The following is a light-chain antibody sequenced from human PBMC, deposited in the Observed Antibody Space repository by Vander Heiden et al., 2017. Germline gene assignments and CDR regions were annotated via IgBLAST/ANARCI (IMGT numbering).Light chain of an antibody. CDR2: GAS. CDR3: QQYGSSIFT. CDR1: QSVSSSY. Sequence: IVFTQSPGTLSLSPGERATLSCRASQSVSSSYLAWYQQKPGQAPRLLIDGASSRATGIPDRFSGSGSGTDFTLTISRLEPEDFAVYYCQQYGSSIFTFGPGTKVDIK. V-gene: IGKV3-20*01. J-gene: IGKJ3*01.